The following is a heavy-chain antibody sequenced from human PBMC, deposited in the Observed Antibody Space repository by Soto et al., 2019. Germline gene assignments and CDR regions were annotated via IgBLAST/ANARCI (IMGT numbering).Heavy chain of an antibody. J-gene: IGHJ3*02. V-gene: IGHV3-13*01. CDR3: AREGERGSGDSVDALDI. CDR2: IDIGGNT. Sequence: EVELMESGGGLVQPGGSLRLSCAASGFTFSSYDMHWVRQATGKGLEWVSAIDIGGNTFYPGSVQGRFTISRENGKNSLYLQMNNLRAGDTAVYYCAREGERGSGDSVDALDIWGPGTLVTVSS. CDR1: GFTFSSYD. D-gene: IGHD1-1*01.